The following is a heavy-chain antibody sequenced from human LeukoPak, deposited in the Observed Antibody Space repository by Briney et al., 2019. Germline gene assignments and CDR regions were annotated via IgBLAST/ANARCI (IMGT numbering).Heavy chain of an antibody. J-gene: IGHJ4*02. CDR1: GFTFSSYA. D-gene: IGHD2-21*02. V-gene: IGHV3-23*01. CDR3: ARLRSTGGLDC. CDR2: ISGSGGST. Sequence: HSGGSLRLSCAASGFTFSSYAMNWVRQAPGKGLEWVSAISGSGGSTYYADSVKGRFTISRDNSKNTLYLQMNSLRAEDTAVYYCARLRSTGGLDCWGQGTLVTVSS.